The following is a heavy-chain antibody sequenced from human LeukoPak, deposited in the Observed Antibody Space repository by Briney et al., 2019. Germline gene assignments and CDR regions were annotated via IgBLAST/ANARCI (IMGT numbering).Heavy chain of an antibody. V-gene: IGHV3-21*01. CDR1: GFTFSSHS. J-gene: IGHJ4*02. CDR2: ISSSSSYI. CDR3: ASAYGSYYDSSGLY. D-gene: IGHD3-22*01. Sequence: GGSLRLSCAASGFTFSSHSMNWVRQAPGKGLEWVSSISSSSSYIYYADSVKGRFTISRDNAKNSLYLQMNSLRAEDTAVYYCASAYGSYYDSSGLYWGQGTLVTVSS.